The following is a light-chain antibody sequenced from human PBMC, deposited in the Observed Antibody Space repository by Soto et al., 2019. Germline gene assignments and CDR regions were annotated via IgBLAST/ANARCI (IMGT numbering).Light chain of an antibody. V-gene: IGKV3-15*01. CDR2: GAS. Sequence: LVLTQSPGTLSLSPGERDTLSCRASQSVNSDYLGWCQQKPGQAPRLLIYGASTRATGIPARFRGSGSGTEFTLTISSLQSEDFAVYYCQQYRTFGQGTKVDIK. CDR3: QQYRT. J-gene: IGKJ1*01. CDR1: QSVNSD.